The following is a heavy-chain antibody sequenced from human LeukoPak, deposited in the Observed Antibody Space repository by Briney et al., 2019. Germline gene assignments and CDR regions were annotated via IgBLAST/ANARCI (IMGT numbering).Heavy chain of an antibody. J-gene: IGHJ4*02. CDR3: AKYTPANYYGSGSLFDY. Sequence: GGSLRLSCAASGFTFSAYAMSWVRQAPGKGLEWVSAITGSGDDTYYADSVKGRFTISRDSSRNTLYLQMNSLRAEDTAVYYCAKYTPANYYGSGSLFDYWGQGALVTVYS. CDR2: ITGSGDDT. V-gene: IGHV3-23*01. CDR1: GFTFSAYA. D-gene: IGHD3-10*01.